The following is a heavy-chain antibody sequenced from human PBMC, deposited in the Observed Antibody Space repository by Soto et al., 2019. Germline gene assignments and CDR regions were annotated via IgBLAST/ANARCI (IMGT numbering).Heavy chain of an antibody. V-gene: IGHV3-7*03. J-gene: IGHJ6*02. CDR3: ARAPGGPTCCYYYGMDV. Sequence: VQLVESGGGLVQPGGSLRLSCAASGFTFSSYWMSWVRQAPGKGLEWVANIKQEGSEKYYVDSVKGRFTISRDNAKNSLYLQMNSLRAEDTAVYYCARAPGGPTCCYYYGMDVCGQGTTVTVSS. CDR1: GFTFSSYW. CDR2: IKQEGSEK.